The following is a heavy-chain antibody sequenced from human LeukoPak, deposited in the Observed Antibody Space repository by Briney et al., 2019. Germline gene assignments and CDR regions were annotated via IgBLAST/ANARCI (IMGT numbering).Heavy chain of an antibody. Sequence: PGGSLRLSCAASGFTFSSYSMHWVRQAPGKGLEWVSVIYSGGSTYYADSVKGRFTISRDNSKNTLYPQMNSLRAEDTAVYYCARADDYRNYYYGMDVWGQGTTVTVSS. V-gene: IGHV3-66*01. CDR1: GFTFSSYS. CDR2: IYSGGST. J-gene: IGHJ6*02. D-gene: IGHD4-11*01. CDR3: ARADDYRNYYYGMDV.